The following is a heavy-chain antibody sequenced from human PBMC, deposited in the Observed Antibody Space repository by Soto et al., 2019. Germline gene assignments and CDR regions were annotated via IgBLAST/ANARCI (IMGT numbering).Heavy chain of an antibody. CDR2: IYYSRST. Sequence: TLCLTCTASGGSISSGDKYWSRIGPPPGKGLEWIGYIYYSRSTYYNPSLKSRVTISVDTSKNQFSLKLSAVTAADTDVYYCAREQNDYGNYGREIDYYYYYYGMDVWGQGTTVTVSS. D-gene: IGHD4-17*01. V-gene: IGHV4-30-4*08. CDR3: AREQNDYGNYGREIDYYYYYYGMDV. J-gene: IGHJ6*02. CDR1: GGSISSGDKY.